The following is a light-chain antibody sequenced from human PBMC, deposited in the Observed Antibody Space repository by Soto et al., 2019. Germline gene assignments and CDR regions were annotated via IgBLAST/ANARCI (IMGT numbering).Light chain of an antibody. CDR1: QSISSW. CDR3: QQYNSYRWT. Sequence: IQLTQSPSFLSASVGDRVTITCRASQSISSWLAWYQQKPGKAPKLLIYDASSLESGVPSRFSGSGSGTEFTLSISSLQPDDFATYYCQQYNSYRWTFGQGTKVDIK. V-gene: IGKV1-5*01. J-gene: IGKJ1*01. CDR2: DAS.